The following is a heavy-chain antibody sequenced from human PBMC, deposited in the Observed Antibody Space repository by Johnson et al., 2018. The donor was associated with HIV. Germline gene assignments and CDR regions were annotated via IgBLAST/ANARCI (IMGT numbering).Heavy chain of an antibody. Sequence: VQLVESGGGLVQPGGSLRLSCAASGFTFSSYAMSWVRQAPGKGLVWVSAISGSGGSPYYADSVKGQFTISRDNSKNTLYLQMNSLRAEDTAVYYCAKVYSSSVPAPGIWGQGTMVTVSS. CDR3: AKVYSSSVPAPGI. D-gene: IGHD6-6*01. V-gene: IGHV3-23*04. J-gene: IGHJ3*02. CDR2: ISGSGGSP. CDR1: GFTFSSYA.